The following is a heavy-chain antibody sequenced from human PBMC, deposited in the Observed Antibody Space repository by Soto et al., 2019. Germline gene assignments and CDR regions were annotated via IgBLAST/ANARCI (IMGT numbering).Heavy chain of an antibody. CDR3: AHTSDYSNPREYYFYY. Sequence: QITLKESGPTLVKPTQTLTLTCTFSGFSLSTSGVGVGWIRQPPGKALEWLALIYWNDDKRYSPSLKSRLTITKDTSKNQVVLTMTNMDPVDTATYYCAHTSDYSNPREYYFYYWGQGTLVTVSS. D-gene: IGHD4-4*01. V-gene: IGHV2-5*01. J-gene: IGHJ4*02. CDR2: IYWNDDK. CDR1: GFSLSTSGVG.